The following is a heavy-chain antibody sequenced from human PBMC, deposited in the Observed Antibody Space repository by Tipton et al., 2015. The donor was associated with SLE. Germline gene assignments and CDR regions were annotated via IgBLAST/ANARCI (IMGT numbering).Heavy chain of an antibody. CDR1: GFTFSSYS. Sequence: SLRLSCAASGFTFSSYSMNWVRQAPGKGLEWVSSISSSSSYIYYADSVKGRFTISRDNAKNSLYLQMNSLRAEDTAVYYCAREIYSSSSWSYDAFDIWGQGTMVTVSS. V-gene: IGHV3-21*01. CDR2: ISSSSSYI. CDR3: AREIYSSSSWSYDAFDI. J-gene: IGHJ3*02. D-gene: IGHD6-13*01.